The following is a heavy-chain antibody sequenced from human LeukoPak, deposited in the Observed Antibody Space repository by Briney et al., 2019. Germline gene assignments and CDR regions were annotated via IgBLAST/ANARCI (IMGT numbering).Heavy chain of an antibody. CDR2: ISAYNSNT. J-gene: IGHJ4*02. Sequence: ASVKVSCKASGYTFTSYGISWVRQAPGQGLERMGWISAYNSNTNYVQKLQGRVTMTTDTSTSTAYMELRSLRSDDTAVYYCARDYGSGSYYTPLDSWGQGTLVTVSS. V-gene: IGHV1-18*01. CDR3: ARDYGSGSYYTPLDS. CDR1: GYTFTSYG. D-gene: IGHD3-10*01.